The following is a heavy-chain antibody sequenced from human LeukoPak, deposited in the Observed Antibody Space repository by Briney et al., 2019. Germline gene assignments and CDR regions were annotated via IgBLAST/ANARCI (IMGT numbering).Heavy chain of an antibody. CDR3: ARESYSAASHSYYFDY. J-gene: IGHJ4*02. V-gene: IGHV3-66*01. CDR2: IYSGGST. D-gene: IGHD2-21*01. CDR1: GFTVSSNY. Sequence: GGSLRLSCAASGFTVSSNYMSWVRQAPGRGLEWASVIYSGGSTYYADSVKGRFTISRDNSKNTLYLQMNSLRAEDTAVYYCARESYSAASHSYYFDYWGQGTLVTVSS.